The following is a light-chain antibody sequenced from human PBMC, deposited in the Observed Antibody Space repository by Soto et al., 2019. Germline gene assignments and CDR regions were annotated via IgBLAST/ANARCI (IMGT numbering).Light chain of an antibody. CDR1: SSDVGGYNY. J-gene: IGLJ2*01. Sequence: QSALTQPASVSGSPGQSITISCTGTSSDVGGYNYVSWYQQHPGKAPKLMIYDVSNRPSGVSNRFSGSKSGNTASLTISGLQAEDEAHYYCSSYTSSGVVFGGGTKVTVL. V-gene: IGLV2-14*01. CDR2: DVS. CDR3: SSYTSSGVV.